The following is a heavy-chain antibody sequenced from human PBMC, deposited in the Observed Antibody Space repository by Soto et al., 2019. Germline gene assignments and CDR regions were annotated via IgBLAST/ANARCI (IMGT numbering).Heavy chain of an antibody. J-gene: IGHJ4*02. CDR2: IRRIAYGGTT. CDR1: GFNFAAYT. Sequence: PGWSLRLSCSASGFNFAAYTMSWVRLTPGEGLEWVGFIRRIAYGGTTDYAASVKGRFTISRDDSRKIVYLQMSRLKIEDTAVYYCSRSLAIDFDSWGQGTLVTVSS. V-gene: IGHV3-49*04. CDR3: SRSLAIDFDS.